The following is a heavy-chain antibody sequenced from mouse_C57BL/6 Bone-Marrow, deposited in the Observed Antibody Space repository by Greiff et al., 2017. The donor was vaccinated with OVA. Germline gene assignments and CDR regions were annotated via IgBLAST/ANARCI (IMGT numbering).Heavy chain of an antibody. D-gene: IGHD2-4*01. CDR1: GFNIKDDY. V-gene: IGHV14-4*01. J-gene: IGHJ2*01. CDR2: IDPENGDT. Sequence: VQLQQSGAELVRPGASVKLSCTASGFNIKDDYMHWVKHRPEQGLEWIGWIDPENGDTEYASKFQGKATITADTSSNTAYLQLSSLTSEDTAVYYCTTYDYDVGYYFDYWGQGTTLTGSS. CDR3: TTYDYDVGYYFDY.